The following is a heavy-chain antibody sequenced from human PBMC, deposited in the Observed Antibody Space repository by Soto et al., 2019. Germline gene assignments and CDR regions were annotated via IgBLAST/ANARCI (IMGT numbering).Heavy chain of an antibody. Sequence: SETLSLTCIVSRDSLTSGRSSRHWIRQTPGQGLQGIGHVYHTGSSNYKTSLKSRVPISVGMSKNQFTLKLSSATAADPAVYFCARDGREDTDLGGYYYYDRGGWRQGTTVTVCS. CDR3: ARDGREDTDLGGYYYYDRGG. CDR1: RDSLTSGRSS. V-gene: IGHV4-61*01. J-gene: IGHJ6*02. D-gene: IGHD1-26*01. CDR2: VYHTGSS.